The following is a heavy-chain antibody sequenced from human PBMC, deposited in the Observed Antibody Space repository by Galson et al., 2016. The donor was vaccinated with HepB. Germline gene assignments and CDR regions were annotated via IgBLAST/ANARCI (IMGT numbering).Heavy chain of an antibody. Sequence: SETLSLTCSVSDTSIDTYYWSWVRQPAGKGLEWIGRIYPTGNANYNPSLKSRVTMSVDTSKNQFSLRLSSVTAADTAVYYCARMVFSYGMDVWGKGTTVNVFS. CDR3: ARMVFSYGMDV. V-gene: IGHV4-4*07. CDR2: IYPTGNA. J-gene: IGHJ6*04. CDR1: DTSIDTYY. D-gene: IGHD3-10*01.